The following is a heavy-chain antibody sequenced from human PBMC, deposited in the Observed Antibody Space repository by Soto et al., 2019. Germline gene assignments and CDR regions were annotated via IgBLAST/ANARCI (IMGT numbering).Heavy chain of an antibody. CDR1: GGSISSYY. V-gene: IGHV4-59*01. J-gene: IGHJ4*02. CDR2: IYYSGST. Sequence: QVQLQESGPGLVKPSETLSLTCTVSGGSISSYYWSWIRQPPGKGLEWIGYIYYSGSTNYNPSLKSRVTISVDTSKNQFSLKLRSVTAADTAVYYCARNYGGYYDYWGQGTLVTVSS. D-gene: IGHD2-21*01. CDR3: ARNYGGYYDY.